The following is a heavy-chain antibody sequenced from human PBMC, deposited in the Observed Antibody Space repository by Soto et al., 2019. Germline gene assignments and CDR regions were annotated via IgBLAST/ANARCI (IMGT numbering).Heavy chain of an antibody. CDR2: ISYDGSNK. D-gene: IGHD3-10*01. Sequence: QVQLVESGGGVVQPGRSLRLSCAASGFTFSSYGMHWVRQAPGKGLEWVAVISYDGSNKYYADSVKGRFTISRDNSKNTLYLQMNSLRAEDTAVYYCAKDVGSGSYSYYYYGMDVWGQGPTVTVSS. CDR1: GFTFSSYG. CDR3: AKDVGSGSYSYYYYGMDV. J-gene: IGHJ6*02. V-gene: IGHV3-30*18.